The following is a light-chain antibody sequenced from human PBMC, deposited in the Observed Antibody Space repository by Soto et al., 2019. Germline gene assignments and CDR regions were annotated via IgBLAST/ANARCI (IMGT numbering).Light chain of an antibody. CDR3: QQYGSSGRT. CDR2: GAS. V-gene: IGKV3-20*01. CDR1: QSVSSNY. Sequence: EIVLTQSPGTLSLSPGERATLSCRTSQSVSSNYLAWYQQKPGQAPRLLIYGASSRATGIPDRFRGSGSGTDFTLTISRLEPEDFAVYYCQQYGSSGRTFGQGTKVDI. J-gene: IGKJ1*01.